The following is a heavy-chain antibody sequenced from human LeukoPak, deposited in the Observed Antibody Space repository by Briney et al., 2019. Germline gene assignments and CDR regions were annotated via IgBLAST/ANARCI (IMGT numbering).Heavy chain of an antibody. V-gene: IGHV3-33*01. D-gene: IGHD4-11*01. Sequence: GGSLRLSCAASGFIFSHHGMRWVRQAPGKGLEWVAVIWGDGTNRFYVDSVKGRFTISRDNSQSTVFLQMNSLRVNDTAIYYRARDAQRGFDYSNSLKYWGHGTLVTVSS. CDR1: GFIFSHHG. CDR3: ARDAQRGFDYSNSLKY. CDR2: IWGDGTNR. J-gene: IGHJ4*01.